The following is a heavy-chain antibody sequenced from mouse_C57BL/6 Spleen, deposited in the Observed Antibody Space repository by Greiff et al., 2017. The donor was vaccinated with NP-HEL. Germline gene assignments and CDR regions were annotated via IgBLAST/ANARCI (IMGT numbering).Heavy chain of an antibody. CDR2: IYPGDGDT. D-gene: IGHD1-1*01. J-gene: IGHJ2*01. CDR1: GYAFSSSW. CDR3: ARHGSSSHYFDY. Sequence: VQLQESGPELVKPGASVKISCKASGYAFSSSWMNWVKQRPGKGLEWIGRIYPGDGDTNYNGKFKGKATLTADKSSSTAYMQLSSLTSEDSAVYFCARHGSSSHYFDYWGQGTTLTVSS. V-gene: IGHV1-82*01.